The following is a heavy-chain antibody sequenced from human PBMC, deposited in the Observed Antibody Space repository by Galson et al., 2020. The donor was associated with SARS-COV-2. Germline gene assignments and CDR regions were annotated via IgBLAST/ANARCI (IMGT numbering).Heavy chain of an antibody. D-gene: IGHD3-10*01. Sequence: GGSLRLSCAASGFTFNSYEMNWVRQAPGKGLEWVSYISSSGSTIYYADSVKGRFTISRDNAKNSLYLQMNSLRAEDTAVYYCARAPSLLWFGELLPNYYYGMDVWGQGTTVTVSS. J-gene: IGHJ6*02. CDR3: ARAPSLLWFGELLPNYYYGMDV. CDR1: GFTFNSYE. V-gene: IGHV3-48*03. CDR2: ISSSGSTI.